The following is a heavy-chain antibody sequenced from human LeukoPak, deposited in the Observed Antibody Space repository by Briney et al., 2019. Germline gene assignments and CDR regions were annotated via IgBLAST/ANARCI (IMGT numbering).Heavy chain of an antibody. D-gene: IGHD2-21*01. J-gene: IGHJ4*02. Sequence: SETLSLTCTVSGYSISSGYYWGWIRQPPGKGLEWIGSIYHSGSTYYNPSLKSRVTISVDTSKNQFSLKLSSVTAADTAVYYSARDLIHLQRLDYWGQGTLVTVSS. V-gene: IGHV4-38-2*02. CDR1: GYSISSGYY. CDR3: ARDLIHLQRLDY. CDR2: IYHSGST.